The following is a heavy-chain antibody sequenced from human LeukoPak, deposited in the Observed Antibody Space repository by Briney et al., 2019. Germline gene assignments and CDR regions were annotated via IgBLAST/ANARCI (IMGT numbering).Heavy chain of an antibody. V-gene: IGHV4-34*01. Sequence: SETLSLTCAIYGGSFSGHYWSWIRQAPGKGLEWIGEINHSGSTNYNPSLKSRVAISVDTSKNQFSLKLTSATAADTAVYYCARVKDPGGYYYYYYMDVWGKGTTVTVSS. CDR3: ARVKDPGGYYYYYYMDV. J-gene: IGHJ6*03. CDR2: INHSGST. CDR1: GGSFSGHY. D-gene: IGHD3-16*01.